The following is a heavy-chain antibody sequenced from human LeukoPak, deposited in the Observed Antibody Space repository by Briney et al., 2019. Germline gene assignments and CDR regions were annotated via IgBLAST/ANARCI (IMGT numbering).Heavy chain of an antibody. V-gene: IGHV1-69*13. Sequence: EASVKVSCKASGGTFSSYAISWVRQAPGQGLEWMGGIIPIFGTANYAQKFQGRVTITADESTSTAYMELSSLRSEDTAVYYCARTITILEWLMDRYYYYYMDVWGKGTTVTVSS. CDR1: GGTFSSYA. CDR3: ARTITILEWLMDRYYYYYMDV. D-gene: IGHD3-3*01. J-gene: IGHJ6*03. CDR2: IIPIFGTA.